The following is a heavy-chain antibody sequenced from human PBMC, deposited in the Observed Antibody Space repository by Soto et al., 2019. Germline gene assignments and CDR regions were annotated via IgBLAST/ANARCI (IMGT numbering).Heavy chain of an antibody. J-gene: IGHJ6*02. V-gene: IGHV1-18*04. D-gene: IGHD6-25*01. CDR3: ARGLARLTYYGMDV. CDR1: GYTFTSYG. CDR2: ISAYNGNT. Sequence: VASVKVSCKASGYTFTSYGISWVRQAPGQGLEWMGWISAYNGNTNYAQKLQGRVTMTTDTSTSTAYMELRSLRSDDTAVYYCARGLARLTYYGMDVWGQGTTVTVSS.